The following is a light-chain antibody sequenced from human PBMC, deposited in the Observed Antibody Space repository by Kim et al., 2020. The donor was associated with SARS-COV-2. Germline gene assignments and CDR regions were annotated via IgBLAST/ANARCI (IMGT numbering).Light chain of an antibody. Sequence: APGETARMIYGEKNIGRKVVHWYQQRRGQAPLLVTYYDTYRPAGIPERFSGSNAGYTATLTISRVEAGDEADYFCQVWDSADHVVFGGGTQLTVL. J-gene: IGLJ2*01. CDR1: NIGRKV. CDR2: YDT. CDR3: QVWDSADHVV. V-gene: IGLV3-21*04.